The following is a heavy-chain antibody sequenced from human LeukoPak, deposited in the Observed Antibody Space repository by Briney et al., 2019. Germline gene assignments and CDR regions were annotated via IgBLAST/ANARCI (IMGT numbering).Heavy chain of an antibody. D-gene: IGHD2-2*01. CDR2: ISAYNGNT. J-gene: IGHJ6*02. CDR3: ARRRYCSSTSCYFHNYYYYYGMDV. Sequence: GASVKVSCKASGYTFTSYGISWVRQAPGQGLEWMGWISAYNGNTNYAQKLQGRVTMTTDTSTSTAYMELRSLRSEDTAVYYCARRRYCSSTSCYFHNYYYYYGMDVWGQGTTVTVSS. CDR1: GYTFTSYG. V-gene: IGHV1-18*01.